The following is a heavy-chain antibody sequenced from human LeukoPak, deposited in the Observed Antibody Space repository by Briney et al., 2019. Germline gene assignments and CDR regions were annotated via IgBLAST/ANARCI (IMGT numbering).Heavy chain of an antibody. CDR2: IQYDVSNK. Sequence: RGSLTLSFPASGFTFSSYVMHWVRQAPCKGLEGVAFIQYDVSNKFYAETVKGRFTISRDNSKNTLYLKMNSLRAEDTAVYYCAKNNWFDPWGQGTLVTVSS. CDR1: GFTFSSYV. CDR3: AKNNWFDP. J-gene: IGHJ5*02. V-gene: IGHV3-30*02.